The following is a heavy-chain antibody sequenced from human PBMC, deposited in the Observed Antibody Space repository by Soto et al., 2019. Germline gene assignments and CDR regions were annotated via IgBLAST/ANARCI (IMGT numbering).Heavy chain of an antibody. J-gene: IGHJ5*02. CDR2: IHHSGST. CDR1: GGSINTYY. D-gene: IGHD5-18*01. Sequence: PSETLSLTCAVSGGSINTYYWSWVRQPPGKGLEWIGNIHHSGSTNYNPSLKSRVTISVDTSKNQFSLKLSSVTAADTAVYYCARWRRRGGYSYGYTNWFDPWGQGTLVTVSS. V-gene: IGHV4-34*01. CDR3: ARWRRRGGYSYGYTNWFDP.